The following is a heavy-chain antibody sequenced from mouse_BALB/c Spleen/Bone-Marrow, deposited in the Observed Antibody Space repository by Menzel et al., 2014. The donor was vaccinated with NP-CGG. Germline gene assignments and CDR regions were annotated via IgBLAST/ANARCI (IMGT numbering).Heavy chain of an antibody. Sequence: DVKLQESGAELVKPGASVKLSCTASGFNIKDTYMHWVKQRPEQGLEWIGRIDPANGNTKYDPKFQGKATITADTSSNTAYLQLSSLTSEDTAVYYCARWEYYAMDCWGQGTSVTVSS. V-gene: IGHV14-3*02. D-gene: IGHD4-1*01. CDR3: ARWEYYAMDC. CDR2: IDPANGNT. J-gene: IGHJ4*01. CDR1: GFNIKDTY.